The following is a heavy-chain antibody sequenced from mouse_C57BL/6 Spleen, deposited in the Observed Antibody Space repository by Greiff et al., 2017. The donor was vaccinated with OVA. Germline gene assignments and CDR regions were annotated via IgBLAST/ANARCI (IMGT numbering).Heavy chain of an antibody. J-gene: IGHJ4*01. CDR3: ARSGDPYYAMDY. CDR2: IDPSDSAT. V-gene: IGHV1-52*01. Sequence: VQLQQPGAELVRPGSSVKLSCKASGYTFTSYWMHWVKQRPIQGLEWIGNIDPSDSATHYNQKFKDKATLTVDKSSSTAYMQLSSLTSEDSAVYYCARSGDPYYAMDYWGQGTSVTVSS. CDR1: GYTFTSYW. D-gene: IGHD3-1*01.